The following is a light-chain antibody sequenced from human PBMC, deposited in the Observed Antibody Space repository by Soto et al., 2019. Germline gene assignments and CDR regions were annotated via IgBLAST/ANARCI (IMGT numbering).Light chain of an antibody. CDR2: DAS. CDR3: QPHRCSPGN. V-gene: IGKV3-11*01. J-gene: IGKJ4*01. CDR1: QSVSSY. Sequence: EIVGSQSLGTLSLCPRVKITVAGGASQSVSSYLAWYQQKPGQAPRLLIYDASNRATGIPARFSGSGTGTDFALPISRLEAEDFALYYCQPHRCSPGNFGGGTKVDIK.